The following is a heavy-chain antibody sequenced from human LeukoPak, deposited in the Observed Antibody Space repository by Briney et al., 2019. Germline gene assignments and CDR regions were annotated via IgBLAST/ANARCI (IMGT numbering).Heavy chain of an antibody. CDR1: GFTFSNAW. V-gene: IGHV3-15*01. CDR2: IKSKPNGETT. D-gene: IGHD5-12*01. CDR3: ARGAVGGYSGYQYYYYYMDV. Sequence: KPGGSLRLSCAASGFTFSNAWMTWVRQAPGKGLEWVGRIKSKPNGETTDYAAPVKGRFTISRDDSKNTLYLQMNSLRAEDTAVYYCARGAVGGYSGYQYYYYYMDVWGKGTTVTVSS. J-gene: IGHJ6*03.